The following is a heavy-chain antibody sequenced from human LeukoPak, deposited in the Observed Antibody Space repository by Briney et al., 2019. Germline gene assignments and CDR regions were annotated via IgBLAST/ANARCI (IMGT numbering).Heavy chain of an antibody. D-gene: IGHD6-13*01. CDR3: AKDLDRGSWSTHFDY. Sequence: GGSLRLSCAASGFTFSNYAIHWVRQAPGKGLEWVAFIRYDGSNKYYADSVKGRFTISRDNSKNTLYLQMNSLRAEDTAVYYCAKDLDRGSWSTHFDYWGQGTLVTVSS. J-gene: IGHJ4*02. CDR2: IRYDGSNK. V-gene: IGHV3-30*02. CDR1: GFTFSNYA.